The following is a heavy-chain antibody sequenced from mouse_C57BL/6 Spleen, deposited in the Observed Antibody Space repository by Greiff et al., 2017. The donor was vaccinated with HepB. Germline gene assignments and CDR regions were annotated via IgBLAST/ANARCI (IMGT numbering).Heavy chain of an antibody. D-gene: IGHD1-1*01. Sequence: EVQLQQSGPELVKPGASVKISCKASGYTFTDYYMNWVKQSHGKSLEWIGDINPNNGGTSYNQKFKGKATLTVDKSSSTAYMELRSLTSEDSAVYYCARSGYGSSYDWYFDVWGTGTTVTVSS. V-gene: IGHV1-26*01. CDR2: INPNNGGT. J-gene: IGHJ1*03. CDR3: ARSGYGSSYDWYFDV. CDR1: GYTFTDYY.